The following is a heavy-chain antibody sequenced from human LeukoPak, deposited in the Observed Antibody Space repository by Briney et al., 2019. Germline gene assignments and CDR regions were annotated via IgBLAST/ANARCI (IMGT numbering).Heavy chain of an antibody. J-gene: IGHJ4*02. Sequence: GGSLRLSCAASGFTFSSYGMHWVRQAPGKGLEWVAVIWYDGSNKYYAESVKGRFTISRDNSKNTLYLQMNSLRAEDTAVYYCAKDEVLYDSSGYPDYWGQGTLVTVSS. CDR3: AKDEVLYDSSGYPDY. CDR2: IWYDGSNK. D-gene: IGHD3-22*01. V-gene: IGHV3-30*02. CDR1: GFTFSSYG.